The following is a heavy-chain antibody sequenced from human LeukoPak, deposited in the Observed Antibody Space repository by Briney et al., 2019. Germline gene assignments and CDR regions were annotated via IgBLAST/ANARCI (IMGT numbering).Heavy chain of an antibody. CDR1: GGSFSGYY. D-gene: IGHD5-12*01. Sequence: PSETLSLTCAVYGGSFSGYYWSWIRQPPGKGLEWIGEINHSGSTNYNPSLKSRVIISVDTSENHFSLKLSSVTAADTAVYYCARFIGGYSGYFDYWGQGTLVTVSS. J-gene: IGHJ4*02. V-gene: IGHV4-34*01. CDR2: INHSGST. CDR3: ARFIGGYSGYFDY.